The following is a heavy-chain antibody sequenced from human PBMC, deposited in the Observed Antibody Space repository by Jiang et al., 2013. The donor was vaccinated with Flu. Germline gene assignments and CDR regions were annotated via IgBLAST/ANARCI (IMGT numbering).Heavy chain of an antibody. Sequence: QTLSLTCAISGDSVSSNSAAWNWIRQSPSRGLEWLGRTYYRSKWYNDYAVSVKSRIAINPDTSKNQFSLQLNSVTPEDTAVYYCARDLVAAAGTPRKAVAGGFDYWGQGTLVTVSS. V-gene: IGHV6-1*01. CDR2: TYYRSKWYN. CDR3: ARDLVAAAGTPRKAVAGGFDY. J-gene: IGHJ4*02. CDR1: GDSVSSNSAA. D-gene: IGHD6-13*01.